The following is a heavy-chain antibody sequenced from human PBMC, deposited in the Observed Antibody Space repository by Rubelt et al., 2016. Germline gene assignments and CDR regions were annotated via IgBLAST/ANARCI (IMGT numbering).Heavy chain of an antibody. CDR2: IIPILGIA. D-gene: IGHD2-2*03. CDR3: ARVPAGYCSSTSCYVSDY. V-gene: IGHV1-69*04. CDR1: GYTFTSYA. J-gene: IGHJ4*02. Sequence: QVQLVQSGAEVKKPGASVKVSCKASGYTFTSYAISWVRQAPGQGLEWMGRIIPILGIANYAQKFQGGVTITADKSPSKAYMELSSLGSEDTAVYYCARVPAGYCSSTSCYVSDYWGQGTLVTVSS.